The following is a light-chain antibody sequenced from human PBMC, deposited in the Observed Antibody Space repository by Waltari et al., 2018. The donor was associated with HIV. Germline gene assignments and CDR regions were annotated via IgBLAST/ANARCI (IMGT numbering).Light chain of an antibody. CDR2: KDN. CDR1: ALPDQF. CDR3: QSADSSGALGV. J-gene: IGLJ2*01. V-gene: IGLV3-25*03. Sequence: YELTQPPSVSVSPGQTARINCSGDALPDQFAHWYQQRPGQAPILLIFKDNKRPAGIPERFSGSSSGTTVTLTISGVQAEDEADYYCQSADSSGALGVFGGGTKLTVL.